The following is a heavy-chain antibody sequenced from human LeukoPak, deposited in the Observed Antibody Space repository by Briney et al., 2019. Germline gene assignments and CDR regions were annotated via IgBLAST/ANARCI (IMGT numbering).Heavy chain of an antibody. D-gene: IGHD3-10*01. CDR3: ARDRTPSGVRGVIKRARVTAIALDY. V-gene: IGHV3-9*01. Sequence: GGSLRLSCAASGFTFDDYAMHWVRQAPGKGLEWVSGISWNSGSIGYADSVKGRFTISRDNSKNTLYLQMNSLRAEDTAVYYCARDRTPSGVRGVIKRARVTAIALDYWGQGTLVTVSS. J-gene: IGHJ4*02. CDR2: ISWNSGSI. CDR1: GFTFDDYA.